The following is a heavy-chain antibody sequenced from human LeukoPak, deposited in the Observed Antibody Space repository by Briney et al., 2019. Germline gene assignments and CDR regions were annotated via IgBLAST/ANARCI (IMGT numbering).Heavy chain of an antibody. CDR2: ISGSGSST. CDR3: AKELRPYDSSGPDY. D-gene: IGHD3-22*01. V-gene: IGHV3-23*01. J-gene: IGHJ4*02. Sequence: PGASLRLSCAASGFTFSSYAMSWVRQAPGKGLEWVSAISGSGSSTYYADSVKGRFTISRDNSKNTLYLQMNSLRAEDTAVYYCAKELRPYDSSGPDYWGQGTLVTVSS. CDR1: GFTFSSYA.